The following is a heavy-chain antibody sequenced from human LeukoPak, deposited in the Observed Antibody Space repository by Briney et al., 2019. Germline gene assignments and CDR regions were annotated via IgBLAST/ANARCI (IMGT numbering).Heavy chain of an antibody. J-gene: IGHJ6*02. V-gene: IGHV1-2*06. D-gene: IGHD3-3*01. CDR2: INPNSGGT. CDR3: ATDSSFGVVNPYYYGMDV. Sequence: GASVKVSCKASGYTFTGYYMHWVRQAPGQGLEWMGRINPNSGGTNYAQKFQGRVTMTRDTSISTAYMELSRLRSDDTAVYYCATDSSFGVVNPYYYGMDVWGQGTTATVSS. CDR1: GYTFTGYY.